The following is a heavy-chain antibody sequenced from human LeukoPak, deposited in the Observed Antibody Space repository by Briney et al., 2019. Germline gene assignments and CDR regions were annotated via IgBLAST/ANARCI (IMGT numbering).Heavy chain of an antibody. CDR1: GFTFSSYA. V-gene: IGHV1-69*04. CDR3: ARASGDGYSNDY. CDR2: IIPILGIA. Sequence: GGSLRLSCAASGFTFSSYAISWVRQAPGQGLEWMGRIIPILGIANYAQKFQGRVTITADKSTSTAYMELSSLRSEDTAVYYCARASGDGYSNDYWGQGTLVTVSS. J-gene: IGHJ4*02. D-gene: IGHD5-24*01.